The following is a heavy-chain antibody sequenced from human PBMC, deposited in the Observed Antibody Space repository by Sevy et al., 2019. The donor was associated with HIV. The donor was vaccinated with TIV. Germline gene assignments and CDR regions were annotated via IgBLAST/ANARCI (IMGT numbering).Heavy chain of an antibody. CDR2: ISSSSSTI. CDR3: ARVFYRNWFDP. CDR1: GFTFSSYS. D-gene: IGHD1-26*01. Sequence: GGSLRLSCAASGFTFSSYSMNWVRQAPGKGLEWVSYISSSSSTIYYADSVKGRFTISRDNAKNLLYLQMNSLRAEDTAVYYCARVFYRNWFDPWGQGTLVTFSS. J-gene: IGHJ5*02. V-gene: IGHV3-48*01.